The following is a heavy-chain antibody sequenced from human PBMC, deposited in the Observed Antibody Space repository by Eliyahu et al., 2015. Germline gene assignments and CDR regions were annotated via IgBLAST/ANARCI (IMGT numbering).Heavy chain of an antibody. CDR2: IXYSGXT. V-gene: IGHV4-39*01. Sequence: QLQLQESGPGLVKPSETLSLTCTVXGGSISSXXYYWGWXRQPPGKGXEWIGSIXYSGXTYYNPSLKSRVTISVDTSKNQFSLKLSSVTAADTAVYYCARHSTRFIPPEYSSGWRSNFDCWGQGTLVTVSS. CDR1: GGSISSXXYY. CDR3: ARHSTRFIPPEYSSGWRSNFDC. J-gene: IGHJ4*02. D-gene: IGHD6-19*01.